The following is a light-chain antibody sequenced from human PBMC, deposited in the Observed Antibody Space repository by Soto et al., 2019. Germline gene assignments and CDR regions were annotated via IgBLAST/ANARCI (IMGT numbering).Light chain of an antibody. V-gene: IGKV1-39*01. CDR3: QQSYSTPRT. Sequence: DIQMTQSPSTLSSSVGDRFTITFLASQSMSRWLAWYQQKPGKAPKLLIYDASSLESGVPSRFSGSGSGTDFTLTISSLQPEDFATYYCQQSYSTPRTFGQGTKVDIK. J-gene: IGKJ1*01. CDR2: DAS. CDR1: QSMSRW.